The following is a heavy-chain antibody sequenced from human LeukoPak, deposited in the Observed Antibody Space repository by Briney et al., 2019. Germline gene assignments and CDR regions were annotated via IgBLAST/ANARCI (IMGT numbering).Heavy chain of an antibody. Sequence: ASVKVPCKASGGTFSSYAISWVRQAPGQGLEWMGGIIPIFGTANYAQKFQGRVTITTDESTSTAYMELSSLRSEDTAVYYCARDKGGPGVVWGQGTLVTVSS. CDR3: ARDKGGPGVV. D-gene: IGHD2-8*01. CDR2: IIPIFGTA. V-gene: IGHV1-69*05. CDR1: GGTFSSYA. J-gene: IGHJ4*02.